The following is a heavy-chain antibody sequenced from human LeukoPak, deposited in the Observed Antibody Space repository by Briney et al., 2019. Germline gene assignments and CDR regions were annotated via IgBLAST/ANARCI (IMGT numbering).Heavy chain of an antibody. V-gene: IGHV3-13*01. J-gene: IGHJ4*02. Sequence: GGSLRLSCAASGFTFSSYDMHWVRQATGKGLEWVSAIGTAGDTYYPGSVKGRFTISRENAKNPLYLQMNSLRAEDTAVYYCARGGTITMLDYWGQGTLVTVSS. CDR1: GFTFSSYD. CDR2: IGTAGDT. D-gene: IGHD3-10*01. CDR3: ARGGTITMLDY.